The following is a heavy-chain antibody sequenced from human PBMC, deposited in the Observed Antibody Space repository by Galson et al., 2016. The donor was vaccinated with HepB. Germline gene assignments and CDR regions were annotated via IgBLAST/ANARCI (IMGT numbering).Heavy chain of an antibody. V-gene: IGHV3-74*01. Sequence: SLRLSCAASGFSFSTYWMHWVRLVPGKGLVCVPHINHDGSSTAYADSVKGRFTVSRDTAKNTLYLQMNSLRAEDTGVYFCAICRWMWGFNSWGQGTQVTVSS. J-gene: IGHJ4*02. CDR1: GFSFSTYW. CDR2: INHDGSST. CDR3: AICRWMWGFNS. D-gene: IGHD4-23*01.